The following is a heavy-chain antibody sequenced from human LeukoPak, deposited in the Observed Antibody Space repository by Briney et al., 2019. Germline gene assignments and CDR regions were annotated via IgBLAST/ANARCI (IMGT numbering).Heavy chain of an antibody. CDR1: GYTFTSYD. CDR3: ARGPPLYSGYGYYYYYYMDV. D-gene: IGHD5-12*01. J-gene: IGHJ6*03. Sequence: GASVKVSCKASGYTFTSYDINWVRQATGQGLEWMGWTNPNSGNTGYAQKFQGRVTITRNTSISTAYMELSSLRSEDTAVYYCARGPPLYSGYGYYYYYYMDVWGKGTTVTVSS. CDR2: TNPNSGNT. V-gene: IGHV1-8*03.